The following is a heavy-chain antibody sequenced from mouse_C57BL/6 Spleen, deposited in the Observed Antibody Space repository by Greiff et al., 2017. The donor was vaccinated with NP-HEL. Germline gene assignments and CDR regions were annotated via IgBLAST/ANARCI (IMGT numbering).Heavy chain of an antibody. V-gene: IGHV1-4*01. J-gene: IGHJ2*01. CDR3: AYDYDSSFDY. CDR1: GYTFTSYT. D-gene: IGHD2-4*01. Sequence: QVQLQQSGAELARPGASVKMSCKASGYTFTSYTMHWVQQRPGQGLEWIGYINPSSGYTKYNQKFKDKATLTADKSSSTAYMQLSSLTSEDSAVYYCAYDYDSSFDYWGQGTTLTVSS. CDR2: INPSSGYT.